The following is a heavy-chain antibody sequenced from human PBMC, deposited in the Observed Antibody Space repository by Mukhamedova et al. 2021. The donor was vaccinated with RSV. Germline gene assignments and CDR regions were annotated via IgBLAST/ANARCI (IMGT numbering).Heavy chain of an antibody. D-gene: IGHD2-15*01. V-gene: IGHV4-59*01. Sequence: EYIGHIYNSGTTNYSPSLKSRVTISVDTSKNQFSLELSSVAAADTAVYYCARWGGGKAAYIPCGGQGTLVPVSP. CDR3: ARWGGGKAAYIPC. J-gene: IGHJ4*02. CDR2: IYNSGTT.